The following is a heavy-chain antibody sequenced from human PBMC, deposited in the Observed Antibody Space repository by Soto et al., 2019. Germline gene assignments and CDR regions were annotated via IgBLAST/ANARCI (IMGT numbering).Heavy chain of an antibody. J-gene: IGHJ5*02. Sequence: QMQLVQSGPEVKKPGTSVKVSCKASGFTFTSSAVQWVRQARGQRLEWIGWIVVGSGNTNYAQKFQERVTIARDMSTSTAYMELSSLRSEDTAVYYCAADPPMNSGHGTSWGQGTLVTVSS. CDR3: AADPPMNSGHGTS. CDR2: IVVGSGNT. V-gene: IGHV1-58*01. D-gene: IGHD1-26*01. CDR1: GFTFTSSA.